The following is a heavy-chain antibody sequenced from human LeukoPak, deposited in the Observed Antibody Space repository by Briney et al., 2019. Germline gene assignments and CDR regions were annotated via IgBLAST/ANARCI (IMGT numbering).Heavy chain of an antibody. CDR1: GYSFTSYW. CDR3: ARRGQQLVQSNYYYGMDV. D-gene: IGHD6-13*01. CDR2: IYPGDSDT. Sequence: GESLKISCKGSGYSFTSYWIGWVRQMPGKGLEWMGIIYPGDSDTRYSPSFQGQVTISADKSISTAYLQWSSLKASDTAMYYCARRGQQLVQSNYYYGMDVWGKGTTVTVSS. J-gene: IGHJ6*04. V-gene: IGHV5-51*01.